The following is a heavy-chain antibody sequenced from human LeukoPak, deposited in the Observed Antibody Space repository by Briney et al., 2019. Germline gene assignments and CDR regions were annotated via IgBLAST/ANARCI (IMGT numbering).Heavy chain of an antibody. CDR2: INPSGGST. CDR1: GYTFTSYY. D-gene: IGHD1-1*01. J-gene: IGHJ5*02. CDR3: ARDPVQLERPSSSNWFDP. V-gene: IGHV1-46*01. Sequence: ASVKVSCKASGYTFTSYYMHWVRQAPGQGLEWMGIINPSGGSTSYAQKFQGRVTMTGDTSTSTVYMELSSLRSEDTAVYYCARDPVQLERPSSSNWFDPWGQGTLVTVSS.